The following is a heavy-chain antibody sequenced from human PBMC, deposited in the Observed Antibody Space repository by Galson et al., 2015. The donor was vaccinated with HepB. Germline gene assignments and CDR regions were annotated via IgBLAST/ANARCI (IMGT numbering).Heavy chain of an antibody. CDR2: ISSTGLST. D-gene: IGHD1-26*01. CDR3: AKRASGSYKYFDN. V-gene: IGHV3-23*01. CDR1: GFTFNNYA. Sequence: SLRLSCAASGFTFNNYAMTWVRQAPGKGLEWVSSISSTGLSTFYADSVKGRFTISRDKSKNMLYLQMSSLRAEDTAIYYCAKRASGSYKYFDNWGQGTLVTVSS. J-gene: IGHJ4*02.